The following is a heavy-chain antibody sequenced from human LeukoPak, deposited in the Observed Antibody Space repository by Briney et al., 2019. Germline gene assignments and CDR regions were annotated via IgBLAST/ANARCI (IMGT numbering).Heavy chain of an antibody. CDR1: GGSISSYY. D-gene: IGHD3-3*01. CDR2: IYTSGST. V-gene: IGHV4-4*07. J-gene: IGHJ3*02. Sequence: PSETLSLTCTVSGGSISSYYLSRIRQPAGKGLEWIGRIYTSGSTNYNPSLKSRVTMSVDTSKNQFSLKLSSVTAADTAVYYCARWSGYYLRAFDIWAQGTMVTVSS. CDR3: ARWSGYYLRAFDI.